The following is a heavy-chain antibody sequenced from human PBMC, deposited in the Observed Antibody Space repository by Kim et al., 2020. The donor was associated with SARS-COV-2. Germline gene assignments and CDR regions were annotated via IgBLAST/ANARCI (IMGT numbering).Heavy chain of an antibody. CDR2: INHSGST. Sequence: SETLSLTCAVYGGSFSGYYWSWIRQPPGKGLEWIGEINHSGSTNYNPSLKSRVTISVDTSKNPFSLKLSSVTAADTAVYYCARGDKIAAGGSDFYYWGQGTLVTVSS. V-gene: IGHV4-34*01. CDR3: ARGDKIAAGGSDFYY. CDR1: GGSFSGYY. D-gene: IGHD6-13*01. J-gene: IGHJ4*02.